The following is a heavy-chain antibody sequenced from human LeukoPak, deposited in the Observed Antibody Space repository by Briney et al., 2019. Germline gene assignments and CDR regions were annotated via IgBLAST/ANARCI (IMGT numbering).Heavy chain of an antibody. V-gene: IGHV1-2*02. CDR2: INPNSGGT. CDR1: GYTFTGYY. J-gene: IGHJ6*02. CDR3: ARARGYCSSTSCRYYYGMDV. Sequence: ASVKVSCKASGYTFTGYYMHWVRQAPGQGLEWMGWINPNSGGTNYAQKFQGRATMTRDTSISTAYMELSRLRSDDTAVYYCARARGYCSSTSCRYYYGMDVWGQGTTVTVSS. D-gene: IGHD2-2*01.